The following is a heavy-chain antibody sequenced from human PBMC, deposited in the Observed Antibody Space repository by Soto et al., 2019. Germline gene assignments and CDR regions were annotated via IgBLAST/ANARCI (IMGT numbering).Heavy chain of an antibody. CDR3: ARDDIPGRAVATYGMDA. Sequence: GGSLGLSCAASGFIFSNFGMHWVRQAPGKGLEWVAVIWYDGSNEYYADSVKGRFTISKDNSKNTLYLQMNSLRAEDTAVYYCARDDIPGRAVATYGMDAWGRGTTVTVSS. CDR1: GFIFSNFG. J-gene: IGHJ6*02. CDR2: IWYDGSNE. D-gene: IGHD6-19*01. V-gene: IGHV3-33*08.